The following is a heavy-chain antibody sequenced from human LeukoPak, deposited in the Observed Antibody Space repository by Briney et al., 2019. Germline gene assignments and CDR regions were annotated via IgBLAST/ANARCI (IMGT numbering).Heavy chain of an antibody. V-gene: IGHV1-69*04. CDR2: IIPIFGIA. CDR1: GGTFSSYA. D-gene: IGHD3-3*01. CDR3: ATVYDSLDV. J-gene: IGHJ6*02. Sequence: SVKVSCKASGGTFSSYAISWVRQAPGQGLEWMGRIIPIFGIANYAQKFQGRVTITADKPTSTAYMELSSLRSEDTAVYYCATVYDSLDVWGQGPRSPSP.